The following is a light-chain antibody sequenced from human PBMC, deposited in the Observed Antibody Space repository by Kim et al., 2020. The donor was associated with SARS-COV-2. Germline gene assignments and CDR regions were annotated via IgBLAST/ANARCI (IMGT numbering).Light chain of an antibody. Sequence: EPVLTQSPGTLSLSPGERATRYCRASQTIRDNWLAWYQQKPGQPPRLLIYGASTRATGIPDRFSGSGSGADFTLTINRLEPEDFAVYYCQQHTTAITVGLGTRLEIK. J-gene: IGKJ5*01. CDR2: GAS. CDR3: QQHTTAIT. V-gene: IGKV3-20*01. CDR1: QTIRDNW.